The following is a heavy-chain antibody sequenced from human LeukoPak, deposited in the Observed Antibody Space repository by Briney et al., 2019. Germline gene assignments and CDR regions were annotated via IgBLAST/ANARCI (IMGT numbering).Heavy chain of an antibody. CDR1: NGSINNDY. V-gene: IGHV4-59*08. CDR3: ATCAPNRYWLAP. CDR2: IDYSGYT. J-gene: IGHJ5*02. Sequence: SETLSLTCNVSNGSINNDYWLWGRQPPGKGLEWIAYIDYSGYTDYNPSVKSRVTMSIDTSKSQFTLHLRSVSAADTAIYYCATCAPNRYWLAPWGQGILVTVSS.